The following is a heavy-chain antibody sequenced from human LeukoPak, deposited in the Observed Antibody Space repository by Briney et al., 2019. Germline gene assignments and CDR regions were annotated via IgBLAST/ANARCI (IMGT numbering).Heavy chain of an antibody. CDR2: ISSSSSTI. CDR3: ARDRGYSSGWSPAPDDAFDI. Sequence: GGSLRLSCAASGFTFSSYSMNWVRQAPGKGLEWVSYISSSSSTIYYADSVKGRFTISRDNAKNSLYLQMNSLRAEDTAVYYCARDRGYSSGWSPAPDDAFDIWGQGTMVTVSS. CDR1: GFTFSSYS. V-gene: IGHV3-48*01. J-gene: IGHJ3*02. D-gene: IGHD6-19*01.